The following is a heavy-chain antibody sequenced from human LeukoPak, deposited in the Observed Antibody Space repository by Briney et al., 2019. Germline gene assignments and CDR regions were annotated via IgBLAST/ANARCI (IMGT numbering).Heavy chain of an antibody. J-gene: IGHJ6*02. CDR2: ISYDGSNK. V-gene: IGHV3-30*04. CDR3: ARDFEFGVAGTHGYYYYGMDV. D-gene: IGHD6-19*01. CDR1: GFTFSSYA. Sequence: GGSLRLACAASGFTFSSYAMHWVRQAPGKGLEWVAVISYDGSNKYYADSVKGRFTISRDNSKNTLYLQMNSLRAEDTAVYYCARDFEFGVAGTHGYYYYGMDVWGQGTTVTVSS.